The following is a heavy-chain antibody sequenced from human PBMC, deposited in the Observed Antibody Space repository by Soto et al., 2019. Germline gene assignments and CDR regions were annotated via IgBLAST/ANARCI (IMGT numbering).Heavy chain of an antibody. Sequence: PGESLKISCQGSGYSFTSYWIAWVRQMPGKGLEWMGTIYPGDSDIRYSPSFQGQVTISADKSISTAYLQWSSLKASDTAMYYCGSRRIVGVTVARIEYWGQGTVVTVT. V-gene: IGHV5-51*01. CDR1: GYSFTSYW. J-gene: IGHJ4*02. CDR3: GSRRIVGVTVARIEY. CDR2: IYPGDSDI. D-gene: IGHD3-22*01.